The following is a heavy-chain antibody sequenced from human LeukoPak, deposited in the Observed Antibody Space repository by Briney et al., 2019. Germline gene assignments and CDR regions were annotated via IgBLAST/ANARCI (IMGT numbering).Heavy chain of an antibody. D-gene: IGHD6-13*01. J-gene: IGHJ4*02. V-gene: IGHV3-21*01. CDR3: AKDIEETFIAAAGTGFDY. CDR2: ISSSSSYI. CDR1: GFTFSSYS. Sequence: GGSLRLSCAASGFTFSSYSMNWVRQAPGKGLEWVSSISSSSSYIYYADSVKGRFTISRDNAKNSLYLQMNSLRAEDTAVYYCAKDIEETFIAAAGTGFDYWGQGTLVTVSS.